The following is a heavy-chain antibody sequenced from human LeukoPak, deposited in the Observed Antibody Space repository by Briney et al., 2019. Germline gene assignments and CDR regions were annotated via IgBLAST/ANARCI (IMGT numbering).Heavy chain of an antibody. D-gene: IGHD6-13*01. CDR2: IYTSGST. Sequence: SETLSLTCTVSGGSISNYDWSWIRQPAGRGLEWIGRIYTSGSTNYNPSLKSRVTMSEDTSKKQFSLKLSSVTAADTAVYYCARLSSSWYQDWYFDLWGRGTLVTVSS. CDR3: ARLSSSWYQDWYFDL. J-gene: IGHJ2*01. V-gene: IGHV4-4*07. CDR1: GGSISNYD.